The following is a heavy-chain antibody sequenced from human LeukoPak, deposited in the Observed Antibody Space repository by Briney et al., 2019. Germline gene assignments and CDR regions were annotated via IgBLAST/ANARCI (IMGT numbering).Heavy chain of an antibody. V-gene: IGHV1-18*01. J-gene: IGHJ4*02. Sequence: ASVKVSCKASGYTFTSYGISWVRQAPGQGLEWMGWISTYNGDTNYAQKLQGRVTITRDTSASTAYMELSSLRSEDTAVYYCARGHVDTAMVKKYWGQGTLVTVSS. D-gene: IGHD5-18*01. CDR3: ARGHVDTAMVKKY. CDR1: GYTFTSYG. CDR2: ISTYNGDT.